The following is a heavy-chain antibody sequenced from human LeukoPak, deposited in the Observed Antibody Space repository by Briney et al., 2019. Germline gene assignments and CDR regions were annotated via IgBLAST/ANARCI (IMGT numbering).Heavy chain of an antibody. D-gene: IGHD4-17*01. V-gene: IGHV3-7*03. Sequence: GALRLPCPPPGFTFVANGIAWVGQPPGKGLEWVPNKKQDGSEKYYVDSVKGRFTISRDNAKNSLYLQMNSLTAEDTAVYYCARGVTVTTSDYWYFDLWGRGTLVTVSS. CDR1: GFTFVANG. J-gene: IGHJ2*01. CDR3: ARGVTVTTSDYWYFDL. CDR2: KKQDGSEK.